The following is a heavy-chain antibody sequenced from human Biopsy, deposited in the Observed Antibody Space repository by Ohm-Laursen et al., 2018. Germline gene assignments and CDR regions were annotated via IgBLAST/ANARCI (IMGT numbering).Heavy chain of an antibody. V-gene: IGHV3-11*01. CDR1: GFSFSDYH. CDR2: ISGGGTI. CDR3: ARDARWSPYSMDV. J-gene: IGHJ6*02. Sequence: SLRLSCLASGFSFSDYHMRWIRQAPGWGLAWVSYISGGGTIYYGDSMKGRVTISRDNAKNSLYLQMHSLRAEDTAVYYCARDARWSPYSMDVWGQGTTVTVSS. D-gene: IGHD4-23*01.